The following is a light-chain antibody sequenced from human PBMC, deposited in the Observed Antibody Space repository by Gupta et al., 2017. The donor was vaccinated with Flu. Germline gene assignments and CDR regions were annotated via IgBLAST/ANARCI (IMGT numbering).Light chain of an antibody. V-gene: IGKV1-33*01. Sequence: DIQMTQSPSSLSASVGDRVTITCQASHDITTYLNWYQQKPGKAPKLLIYDASNLETGVPSRFSGRGSGTHFTFAISSLQPEDVATYYCQQNDDLPLTFGQGTRLEIK. J-gene: IGKJ5*01. CDR2: DAS. CDR3: QQNDDLPLT. CDR1: HDITTY.